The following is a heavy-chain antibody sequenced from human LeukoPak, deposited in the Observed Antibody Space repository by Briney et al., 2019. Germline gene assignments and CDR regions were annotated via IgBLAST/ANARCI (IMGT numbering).Heavy chain of an antibody. CDR3: ARASDAPASI. D-gene: IGHD2-2*01. CDR2: INGDGSAK. CDR1: GFTFSNYW. J-gene: IGHJ4*02. V-gene: IGHV3-7*01. Sequence: PGGSLRLSCAASGFTFSNYWMTWVRHGPGRGLEWVANINGDGSAKFYMGSVKGRFTISRDNAKSSLYLQMNSLRAEDTAVYYCARASDAPASIWGQGILVTVSS.